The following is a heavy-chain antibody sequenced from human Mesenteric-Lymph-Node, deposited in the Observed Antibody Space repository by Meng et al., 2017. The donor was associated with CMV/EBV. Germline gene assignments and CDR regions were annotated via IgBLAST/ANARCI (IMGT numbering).Heavy chain of an antibody. D-gene: IGHD3-3*01. J-gene: IGHJ4*02. CDR3: AKDQILEWLSLFDS. V-gene: IGHV3-23*01. Sequence: GGSLRLSCAASGFPFSSYSMNWVRQAPGQGLEWVSAISGNGGNTYYADSVKGRFTISRDNSKNTVYLQMNSLRAEDTAIYYCAKDQILEWLSLFDSWGQGTLVTVSS. CDR2: ISGNGGNT. CDR1: GFPFSSYS.